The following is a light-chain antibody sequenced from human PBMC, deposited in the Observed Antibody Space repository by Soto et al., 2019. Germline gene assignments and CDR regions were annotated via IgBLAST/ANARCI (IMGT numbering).Light chain of an antibody. CDR1: NSNVGSNP. V-gene: IGLV1-44*01. CDR2: DNV. J-gene: IGLJ3*02. CDR3: AAWDDSLNAWV. Sequence: QAVVTQPPSASGTPGQRVTISCSTSNSNVGSNPVNWYQQLPGMAPKLTIYDNVERPSGVPDRFSGSRSGTAASLAISGLQSEDEAEYYCAAWDDSLNAWVIGGGTKLTVL.